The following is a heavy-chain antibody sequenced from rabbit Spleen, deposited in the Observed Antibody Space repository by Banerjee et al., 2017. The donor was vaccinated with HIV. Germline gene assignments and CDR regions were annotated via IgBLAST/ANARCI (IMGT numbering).Heavy chain of an antibody. CDR2: IDLGSSGFT. V-gene: IGHV1S40*01. CDR1: GVSFSGNSY. Sequence: QSLEESGGDLVKPGASLTLTCIASGVSFSGNSYMCWVRQAPGKGLEWIACIDLGSSGFTYFASWAKGRFTISKTSSTTVTLQMTSLTAADTATYFCARGIDYAGYAGFGYTSIYYFNLWGPGTLVTVS. CDR3: ARGIDYAGYAGFGYTSIYYFNL. J-gene: IGHJ4*01. D-gene: IGHD4-2*01.